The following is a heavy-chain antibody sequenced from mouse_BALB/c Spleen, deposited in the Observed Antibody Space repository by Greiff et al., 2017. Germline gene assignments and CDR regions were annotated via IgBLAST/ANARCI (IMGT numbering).Heavy chain of an antibody. J-gene: IGHJ3*01. CDR3: ARDGNYGAWFAY. Sequence: EVQLVESGGGLVQPGGSLKLSCAASGFTFSSYGMSWVRQTPDKRLELVATINSNGGSTYYPDSVKGRFTISRDNAKNTLYLQMSSLKSEDTAMYYCARDGNYGAWFAYWGQGTLVTVSA. V-gene: IGHV5-6-3*01. CDR1: GFTFSSYG. CDR2: INSNGGST. D-gene: IGHD2-1*01.